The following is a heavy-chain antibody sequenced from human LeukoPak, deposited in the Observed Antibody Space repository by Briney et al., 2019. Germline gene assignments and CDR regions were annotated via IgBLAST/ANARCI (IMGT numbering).Heavy chain of an antibody. CDR1: VGTFSSYA. V-gene: IGHV1-69*06. J-gene: IGHJ4*02. CDR3: ASSARYCGGDCYSYYFDY. Sequence: SVTDSCLASVGTFSSYAISWVRQAPGKGRAWMGGIIPIFGTANYAQKFQGRVTITADKSTSTAYMELSSLRSEDTAVYYCASSARYCGGDCYSYYFDYWGQGTLVTVSS. D-gene: IGHD2-21*02. CDR2: IIPIFGTA.